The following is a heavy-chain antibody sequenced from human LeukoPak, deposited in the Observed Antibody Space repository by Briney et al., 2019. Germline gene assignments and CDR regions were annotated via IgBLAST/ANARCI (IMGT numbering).Heavy chain of an antibody. CDR3: ARGYCSGRSCYMWYSDY. CDR1: GFTFSNYA. Sequence: GGSLRLSCAASGFTFSNYAMSWVRQAPGKGLEWISAITDSGGSTYYADSAKGRFTISRDNSKNTVYLQMNSLRAEDTAVYYCARGYCSGRSCYMWYSDYWGQGTLVTVSS. D-gene: IGHD2-15*01. CDR2: ITDSGGST. J-gene: IGHJ4*02. V-gene: IGHV3-23*01.